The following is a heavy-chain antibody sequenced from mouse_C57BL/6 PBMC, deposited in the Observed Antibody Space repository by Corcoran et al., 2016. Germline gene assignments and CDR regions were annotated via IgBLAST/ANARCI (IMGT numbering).Heavy chain of an antibody. Sequence: EVQLQQSGPELVKPGASVKISCKAYGYTFTDYYMNWVKQSPGKGLEWIGDINPNNGATSYNHKFKGKATLTVDKSYSTSYMELRSLTSEDSAVYYWARLGLRLRDYYAMDYWGQGTSVTVSS. J-gene: IGHJ4*01. CDR3: ARLGLRLRDYYAMDY. D-gene: IGHD3-2*02. V-gene: IGHV1-26*01. CDR2: INPNNGAT. CDR1: GYTFTDYY.